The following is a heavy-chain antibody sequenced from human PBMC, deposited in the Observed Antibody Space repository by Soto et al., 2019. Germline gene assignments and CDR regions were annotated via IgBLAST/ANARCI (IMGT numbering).Heavy chain of an antibody. CDR3: AKDRGFGEYLFDS. Sequence: QVQLVESGGAVVQPGTSLRLSCAASGVAFSTYGVHWVRQAPGKGLEWVAILSYDGHNEYYTDSVKGRFTISRDTSRNTLYLQMDRLRADDTARYYCAKDRGFGEYLFDSWGQGTLVTVSS. D-gene: IGHD3-10*01. CDR1: GVAFSTYG. V-gene: IGHV3-30*18. J-gene: IGHJ4*02. CDR2: LSYDGHNE.